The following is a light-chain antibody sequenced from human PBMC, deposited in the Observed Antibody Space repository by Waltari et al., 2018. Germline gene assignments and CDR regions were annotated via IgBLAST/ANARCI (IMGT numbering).Light chain of an antibody. CDR2: GAS. J-gene: IGKJ1*01. Sequence: DIQMTQSPSSVSASVGDTVTLTCRQSQSIVNWVAWYQQKPGKAPNLLSYGASSLQSGVPPRFSGSGSGTDFTLTISGLQPEDFAKYFCQQTNSFPWTFGQGTKVEVK. V-gene: IGKV1-12*01. CDR1: QSIVNW. CDR3: QQTNSFPWT.